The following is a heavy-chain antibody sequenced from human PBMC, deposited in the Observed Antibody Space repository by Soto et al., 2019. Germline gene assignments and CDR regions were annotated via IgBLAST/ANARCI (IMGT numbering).Heavy chain of an antibody. J-gene: IGHJ3*02. Sequence: EVQLLESGGGLVQPGGSLRLSCAASGFTFSSYAMSWVRQAPGKGLEWVSAISGSGGSTYYADSVKGRFTISRDNYKNTLYLQMNSLRAEDTAVYYCAKIPHSSSWYLDAFDIWGQGTMVTVPS. D-gene: IGHD6-13*01. CDR1: GFTFSSYA. CDR3: AKIPHSSSWYLDAFDI. CDR2: ISGSGGST. V-gene: IGHV3-23*01.